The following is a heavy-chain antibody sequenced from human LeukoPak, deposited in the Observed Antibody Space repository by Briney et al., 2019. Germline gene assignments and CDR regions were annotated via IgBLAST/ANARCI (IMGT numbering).Heavy chain of an antibody. CDR3: AKDGPDNDFWSDTEDY. J-gene: IGHJ4*02. CDR1: GFTFSSYS. D-gene: IGHD3-3*01. CDR2: ISSSSSTI. V-gene: IGHV3-48*01. Sequence: GGSLRLSCAASGFTFSSYSMNWVRQAPGKGLEWVSYISSSSSTIYYADSVKGRFTISRDNAKNSLYLQMNSLRAEDTAVYYCAKDGPDNDFWSDTEDYWGQGTLVTVSS.